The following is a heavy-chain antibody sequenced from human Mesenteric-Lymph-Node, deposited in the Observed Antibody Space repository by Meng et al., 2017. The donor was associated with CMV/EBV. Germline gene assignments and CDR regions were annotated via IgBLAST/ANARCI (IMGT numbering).Heavy chain of an antibody. J-gene: IGHJ2*01. Sequence: SGPTLVKPTETLTLTCSVSGFSLNDARMGVSWIRQPPGKALEWLAQIFSNDEKFYSTSLRSRLTISKDTSKSQTVLTMTNMDPVDTATYYCARMGWAGTYDWYFDLWGRGTLVTVSS. CDR1: GFSLNDARMG. V-gene: IGHV2-26*01. D-gene: IGHD1-26*01. CDR2: IFSNDEK. CDR3: ARMGWAGTYDWYFDL.